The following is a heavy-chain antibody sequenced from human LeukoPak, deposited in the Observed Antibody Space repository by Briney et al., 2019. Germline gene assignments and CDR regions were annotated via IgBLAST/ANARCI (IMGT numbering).Heavy chain of an antibody. CDR2: IYSGGST. CDR3: ARGRSVGATTIDFDY. CDR1: GFTVSSNY. Sequence: GGSLRLSCAASGFTVSSNYMSWVRQAPGKGLEWVSVIYSGGSTYYADSVKGRFTISRDNSKNTLYLQMNSLRAEDTAVYYCARGRSVGATTIDFDYWGQGTLVTVSS. J-gene: IGHJ4*02. V-gene: IGHV3-53*01. D-gene: IGHD1-26*01.